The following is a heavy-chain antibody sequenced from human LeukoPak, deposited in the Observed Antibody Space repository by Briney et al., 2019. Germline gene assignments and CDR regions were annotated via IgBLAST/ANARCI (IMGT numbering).Heavy chain of an antibody. J-gene: IGHJ4*02. CDR1: GFTFSNAW. CDR2: ISGRGDTT. Sequence: QSGGSLRLSCAASGFTFSNAWMNWVRQAPGKGLEWVSSISGRGDTTSYADSVKGRFIISRDISKNTLYLQMNNLRADDTAVYYCAKDDSALWFGELSHYFNWWGQGTLDTVSS. D-gene: IGHD3-10*01. V-gene: IGHV3-23*01. CDR3: AKDDSALWFGELSHYFNW.